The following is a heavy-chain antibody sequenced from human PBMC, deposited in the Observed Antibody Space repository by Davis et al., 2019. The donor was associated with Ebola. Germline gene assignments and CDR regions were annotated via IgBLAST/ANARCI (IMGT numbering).Heavy chain of an antibody. J-gene: IGHJ4*02. V-gene: IGHV3-23*03. CDR2: IYSGGST. D-gene: IGHD3-22*01. CDR1: GFTLSSYA. CDR3: AKSTMIVGDWDFDY. Sequence: GESLKISCAASGFTLSSYAMSWVRQAPGKGLEWVSVIYSGGSTYYADSVKGRFTISRDNSENTLHLQMNSLRADDTAVYYCAKSTMIVGDWDFDYWGQGTLVTVSS.